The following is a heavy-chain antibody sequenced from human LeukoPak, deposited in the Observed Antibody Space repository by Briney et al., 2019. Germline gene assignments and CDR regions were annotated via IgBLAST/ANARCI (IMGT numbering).Heavy chain of an antibody. D-gene: IGHD6-6*01. V-gene: IGHV3-20*04. CDR1: GFTFSSYG. J-gene: IGHJ4*02. CDR3: ARDRRAARPEFDY. CDR2: INWNGGST. Sequence: PGGSLRLSCAASGFTFSSYGMSWVRQAPGKGLEWVSGINWNGGSTGYADSVKGRFTISRDNAKNSLYLQMNSLRAEDTALYYCARDRRAARPEFDYWGQGTLVTVSS.